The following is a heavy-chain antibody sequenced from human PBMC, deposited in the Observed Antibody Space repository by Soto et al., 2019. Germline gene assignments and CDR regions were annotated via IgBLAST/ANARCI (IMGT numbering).Heavy chain of an antibody. Sequence: QVQLVQSGAEVKEPGASVKVSCKASGYMFTSFGVSWVRQAPGQGLEWMGWISAHNGNRNYAQKLQGRVTMTTDTSTSTAYMELRRLRSDDTAVYYCAREDTSGWLDPWGQGTQVTVSS. CDR2: ISAHNGNR. CDR1: GYMFTSFG. CDR3: AREDTSGWLDP. V-gene: IGHV1-18*01. D-gene: IGHD3-10*01. J-gene: IGHJ5*02.